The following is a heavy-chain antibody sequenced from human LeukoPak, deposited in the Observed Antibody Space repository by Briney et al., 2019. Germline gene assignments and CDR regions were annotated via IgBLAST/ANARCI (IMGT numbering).Heavy chain of an antibody. Sequence: SETLSLTCAVYGGSFSGYYWSWIRQPPGKGLEWIGEINHSGSTNYNPSLKSRVTISVDTSKNQFSLKLSSVTAAYTAVYYCATSTPSVDMDYWGQGTLVTVSS. CDR3: ATSTPSVDMDY. CDR1: GGSFSGYY. J-gene: IGHJ4*02. CDR2: INHSGST. D-gene: IGHD5-12*01. V-gene: IGHV4-34*01.